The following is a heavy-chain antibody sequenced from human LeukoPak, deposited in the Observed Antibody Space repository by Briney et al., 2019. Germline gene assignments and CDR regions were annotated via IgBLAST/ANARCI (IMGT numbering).Heavy chain of an antibody. J-gene: IGHJ3*02. V-gene: IGHV1-69*04. Sequence: SVKVSCKTSGDTFSNYAISWVRQAPGQGLEWMGRIIPILGIANYAQKFQGRVTITADKSTSTAYMELSSLRSEDTAVYYCARDKIPDAFDIWGQGTMVTVSS. CDR3: ARDKIPDAFDI. CDR1: GDTFSNYA. CDR2: IIPILGIA. D-gene: IGHD2-2*02.